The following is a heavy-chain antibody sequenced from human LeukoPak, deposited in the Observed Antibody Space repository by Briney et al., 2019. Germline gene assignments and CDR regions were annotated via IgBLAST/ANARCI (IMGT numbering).Heavy chain of an antibody. V-gene: IGHV1-3*01. D-gene: IGHD6-6*01. Sequence: ASVKVSCKASGDTFTSYAMHWVRQAPGQRLEWMGWINAGNGNTKYSQKFQGRVTITRDTSASTAYMELSSLRSEDTAVYYCARESFPRYSSSPGGDYWGQGTLVTVSS. J-gene: IGHJ4*02. CDR1: GDTFTSYA. CDR3: ARESFPRYSSSPGGDY. CDR2: INAGNGNT.